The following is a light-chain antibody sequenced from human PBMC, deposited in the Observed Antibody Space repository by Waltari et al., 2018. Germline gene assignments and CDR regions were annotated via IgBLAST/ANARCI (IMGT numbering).Light chain of an antibody. V-gene: IGKV3-15*01. Sequence: EIVMTQSPATLSVSPGERATLSCRASQSVSSTLAWYQQKPGQAPRLLIYAASTRATGIPARFSGSGSGTEFTLTISSLQSEDFAVYYCQVYNKWPPWTFGQGTKVEMK. CDR1: QSVSST. CDR2: AAS. J-gene: IGKJ1*01. CDR3: QVYNKWPPWT.